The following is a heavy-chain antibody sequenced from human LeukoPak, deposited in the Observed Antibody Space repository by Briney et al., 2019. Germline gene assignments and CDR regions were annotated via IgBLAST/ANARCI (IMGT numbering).Heavy chain of an antibody. CDR1: GGSISSYH. D-gene: IGHD2-15*01. J-gene: IGHJ6*03. V-gene: IGHV4-59*08. CDR3: ARSTPGYYYYYYMDV. CDR2: IYGSGNI. Sequence: SETLSLTCTVSGGSISSYHWSWIRQPPGKRLEWIGSIYGSGNINYNPSLMSRVTISVDTSKNQFSLRLTSVTAADTAVYYCARSTPGYYYYYYMDVWGEGTTVTVSS.